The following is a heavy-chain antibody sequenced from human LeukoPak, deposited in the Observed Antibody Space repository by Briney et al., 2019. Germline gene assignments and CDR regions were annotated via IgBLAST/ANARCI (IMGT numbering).Heavy chain of an antibody. CDR3: ARGGWPQGDAFDI. V-gene: IGHV4-30-2*01. D-gene: IGHD2-15*01. CDR2: IYHSGST. J-gene: IGHJ3*02. CDR1: GGFISSRGYS. Sequence: NPSETLSLTCALSGGFISSRGYSWSWIRQPPGKGLEWIGYIYHSGSTYYNPSLKSRVTISVDRSKNQFSLKLSSVTAADTAVYYCARGGWPQGDAFDIWGRGTMVAVSS.